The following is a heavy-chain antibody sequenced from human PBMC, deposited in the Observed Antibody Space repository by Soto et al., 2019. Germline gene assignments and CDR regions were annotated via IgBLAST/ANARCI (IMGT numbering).Heavy chain of an antibody. CDR3: ARGLEWSWSLAT. CDR2: MNPNSGNT. V-gene: IGHV1-8*01. CDR1: GYTFTSYD. Sequence: QVQLVQSGAEVKKPGASVKVSCKASGYTFTSYDINWVRQATGQGLEWMGWMNPNSGNTGYAQKFQGRVTMTRNTSLSTAYMELSRLRSEDTAMYYCARGLEWSWSLATGGKGTLVTVSS. J-gene: IGHJ4*02. D-gene: IGHD3-3*01.